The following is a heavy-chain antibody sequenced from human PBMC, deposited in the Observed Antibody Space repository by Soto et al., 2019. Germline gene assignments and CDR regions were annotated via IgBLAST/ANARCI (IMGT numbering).Heavy chain of an antibody. D-gene: IGHD3-22*01. CDR1: GGSISSGGYS. V-gene: IGHV4-30-2*01. J-gene: IGHJ4*02. CDR2: IYHSGST. CDR3: ARGSRYYYDSSGYYYYDS. Sequence: SETLSLTCAVSGGSISSGGYSFICIRQPPWKGLEWIGYIYHSGSTYYNPSLKSRVTISVDRSKNQFSLKLSSVTAADTAVYYCARGSRYYYDSSGYYYYDSWGQGTLVTVSS.